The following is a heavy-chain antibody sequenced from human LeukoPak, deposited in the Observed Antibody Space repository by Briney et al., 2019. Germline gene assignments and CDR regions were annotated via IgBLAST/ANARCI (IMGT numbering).Heavy chain of an antibody. D-gene: IGHD6-19*01. CDR3: ARGVEQWLVPYFDY. Sequence: SETLSLTCTVSGGSISSYYWNWIRQPGGKGLEWIGRIYTSGSTNYNPSLKSRVTMSVDTSKNQFSLKLSSVTAADTAVYYCARGVEQWLVPYFDYWGQGTLVTVSS. CDR2: IYTSGST. CDR1: GGSISSYY. V-gene: IGHV4-4*07. J-gene: IGHJ4*02.